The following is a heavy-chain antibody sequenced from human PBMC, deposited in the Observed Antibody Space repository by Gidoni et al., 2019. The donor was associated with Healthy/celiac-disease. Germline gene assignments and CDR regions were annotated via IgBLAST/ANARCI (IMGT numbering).Heavy chain of an antibody. J-gene: IGHJ3*02. D-gene: IGHD5-12*01. CDR1: GYTFTSYG. Sequence: QVQLVQSGAEVKKPGASVKVSCKASGYTFTSYGISWVRQAPGQGLEWMGWISAYNGNTNYAQKLQGRVTMTTDTSTSTAYMELRSLRSDDTAVYYCAREMATIRIGGWIDAFDIWGQGTMVTVSS. CDR2: ISAYNGNT. CDR3: AREMATIRIGGWIDAFDI. V-gene: IGHV1-18*01.